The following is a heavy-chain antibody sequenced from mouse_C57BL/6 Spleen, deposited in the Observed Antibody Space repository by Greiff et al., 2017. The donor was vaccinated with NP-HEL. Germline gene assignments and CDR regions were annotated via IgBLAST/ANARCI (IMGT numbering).Heavy chain of an antibody. V-gene: IGHV5-4*01. CDR2: ISDGGSYT. CDR1: GFTFSSYA. Sequence: EVQGVESGGGLVKPGGSLKLSCAASGFTFSSYAMSWVRQTPEKRLEWVATISDGGSYTYYPDNVKGRFTISRDNAKNNLYLQMSHLKSEDTAMYYCARARGRFDYWGQGTTLTVSS. CDR3: ARARGRFDY. D-gene: IGHD3-3*01. J-gene: IGHJ2*01.